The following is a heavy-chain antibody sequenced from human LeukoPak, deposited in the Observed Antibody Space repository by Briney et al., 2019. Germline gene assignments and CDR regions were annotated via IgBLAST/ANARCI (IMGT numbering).Heavy chain of an antibody. J-gene: IGHJ6*02. Sequence: GGSLRLSCAASGFTFSSYWMSWVRQAPGKGLEWVANIKQDGSEKYYGDSVKGRFTISRDNARNSLYLQMNSLRAEDTAVYFCARVLAVPAAFYFYYGLDVWGQGTTVTVSS. D-gene: IGHD2-2*01. CDR1: GFTFSSYW. V-gene: IGHV3-7*04. CDR2: IKQDGSEK. CDR3: ARVLAVPAAFYFYYGLDV.